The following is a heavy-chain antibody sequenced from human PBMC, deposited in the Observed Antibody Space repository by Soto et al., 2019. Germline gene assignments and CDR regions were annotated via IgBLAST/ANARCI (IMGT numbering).Heavy chain of an antibody. D-gene: IGHD3-16*02. CDR3: ARVMITFGGVIVITVDAFDI. CDR2: ISAYNGNT. Sequence: SVKVSCNASGYTFTSYGISWVRQAPVQGLEWMGWISAYNGNTNYAQKLQGRVTMTTDTSTSTAYMELRSLRSDDTAVYYCARVMITFGGVIVITVDAFDIWGQGTMVTVSS. J-gene: IGHJ3*02. V-gene: IGHV1-18*04. CDR1: GYTFTSYG.